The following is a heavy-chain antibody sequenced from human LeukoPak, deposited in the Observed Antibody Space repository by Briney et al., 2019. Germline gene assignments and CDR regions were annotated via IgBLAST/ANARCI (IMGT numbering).Heavy chain of an antibody. Sequence: GGSLRLSCAASGFTFRRYWMSWVRQAPGKGLEWVANINQDGSEKYHVDSVKGRFTISRDNAKNSLSLQMNSLRAEDTAVYYCARVMAAAGYYYYYYMDVWGKGTTVTVSS. J-gene: IGHJ6*03. CDR2: INQDGSEK. CDR3: ARVMAAAGYYYYYYMDV. CDR1: GFTFRRYW. V-gene: IGHV3-7*01. D-gene: IGHD6-13*01.